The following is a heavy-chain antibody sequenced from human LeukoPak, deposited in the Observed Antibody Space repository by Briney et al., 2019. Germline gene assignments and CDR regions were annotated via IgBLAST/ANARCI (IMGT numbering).Heavy chain of an antibody. Sequence: ASVKVSCKASGYAFTSYDINWVRQATGQGLEWLGWMNPNSGNTGYAQNFQGRVTMTRDTSISTAYIELSRLRSDDTAVYYCARDEGVYGTLDYFDYWGQGTLVTVSS. CDR2: MNPNSGNT. CDR1: GYAFTSYD. V-gene: IGHV1-8*01. J-gene: IGHJ4*02. CDR3: ARDEGVYGTLDYFDY. D-gene: IGHD2-8*01.